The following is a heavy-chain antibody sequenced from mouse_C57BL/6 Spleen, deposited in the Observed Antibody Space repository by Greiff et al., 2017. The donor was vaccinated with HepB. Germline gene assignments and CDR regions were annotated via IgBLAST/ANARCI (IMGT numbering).Heavy chain of an antibody. D-gene: IGHD2-2*01. CDR1: GYTFTSYW. CDR3: ARYGYDEGDFDY. CDR2: IYPGSGST. J-gene: IGHJ2*01. V-gene: IGHV1-55*01. Sequence: VQLQHPGAELVKPGASVKMSCKASGYTFTSYWITWVKQRPGQGLEWIGDIYPGSGSTNYNEKFKSKATLTVDTSSSTAYMQLSSLTSEDSAVYYCARYGYDEGDFDYWGQGTTLTVSS.